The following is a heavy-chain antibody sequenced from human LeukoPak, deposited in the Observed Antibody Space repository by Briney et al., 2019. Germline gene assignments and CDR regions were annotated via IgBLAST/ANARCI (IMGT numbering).Heavy chain of an antibody. D-gene: IGHD4-17*01. CDR3: ARDPPFYGDYEDY. CDR1: GFTFSSYG. V-gene: IGHV3-33*01. CDR2: IWYDGSNK. Sequence: GGSLRLSCAASGFTFSSYGMHWVRQAPGKGLEWVAVIWYDGSNKYYADSVKGRFTISRDNSKNTLYLQMNSLRAEDTAVYYCARDPPFYGDYEDYWGQGTLVTVSS. J-gene: IGHJ4*02.